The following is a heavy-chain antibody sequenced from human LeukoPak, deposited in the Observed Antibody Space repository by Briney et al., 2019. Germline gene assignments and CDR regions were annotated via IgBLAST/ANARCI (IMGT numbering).Heavy chain of an antibody. V-gene: IGHV4-38-2*02. Sequence: SETLSLTCTVSGDSLTGYYWGWIRQPPGKGLEWIGNIYYTGNTYYNPSLKSRVTISLDTSKNQFSLKLSSVTAADTAVYFCARGPYSYDSSGAFDIWGQGTMVTVSS. CDR2: IYYTGNT. CDR3: ARGPYSYDSSGAFDI. J-gene: IGHJ3*02. CDR1: GDSLTGYY. D-gene: IGHD3-22*01.